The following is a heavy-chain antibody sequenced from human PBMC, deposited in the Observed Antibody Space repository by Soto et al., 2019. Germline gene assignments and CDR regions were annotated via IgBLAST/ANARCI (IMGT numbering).Heavy chain of an antibody. CDR1: GFSFSDYY. V-gene: IGHV3-11*01. D-gene: IGHD6-13*01. J-gene: IGHJ5*01. CDR3: ARDNVPFCSFFDS. CDR2: IDPSGTTI. Sequence: VQLVESGGNLVKPGGSLRLSCAASGFSFSDYYMSWVRQAPGKGLEWVSYIDPSGTTIYYSESVKGRFTMSRDNAKNSLFLQMNSLRTDDTAIYYCARDNVPFCSFFDSWGQGTLVTVSS.